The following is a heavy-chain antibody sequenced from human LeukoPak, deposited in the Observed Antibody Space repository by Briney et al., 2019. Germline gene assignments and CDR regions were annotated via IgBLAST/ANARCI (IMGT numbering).Heavy chain of an antibody. D-gene: IGHD3-10*01. V-gene: IGHV4-4*09. J-gene: IGHJ5*02. CDR3: ARLLWFGEYKITRRGGWFDP. CDR1: GGSISSYY. CDR2: IYTSGST. Sequence: KPSETLSLTCTVSGGSISSYYWSWIRQPPGKGLEWIGYIYTSGSTNYNPSLKSRVTISVDTSKNQFSLKLSSVTAADTAVYYCARLLWFGEYKITRRGGWFDPWGQGTLVTVSS.